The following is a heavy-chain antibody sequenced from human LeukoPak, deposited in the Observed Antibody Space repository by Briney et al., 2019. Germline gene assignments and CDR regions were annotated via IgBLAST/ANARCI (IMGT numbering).Heavy chain of an antibody. Sequence: SETLSLTCTVSGGSISSYYWSWIRQPPGKGLEWIGYIYYSGSTNYNPSLKSRVTISVDTSKNQFSLKLSSVTAADTAVYYCASGSGYSYGLNVDYWGQGTLVTVSS. V-gene: IGHV4-59*01. J-gene: IGHJ4*02. CDR2: IYYSGST. D-gene: IGHD5-18*01. CDR3: ASGSGYSYGLNVDY. CDR1: GGSISSYY.